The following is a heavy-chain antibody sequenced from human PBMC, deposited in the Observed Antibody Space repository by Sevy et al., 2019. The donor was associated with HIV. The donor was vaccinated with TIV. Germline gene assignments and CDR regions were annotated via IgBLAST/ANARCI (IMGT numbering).Heavy chain of an antibody. J-gene: IGHJ6*02. Sequence: GVLKISCAASGFTFSGSAIHWLRQASGKGLEWVGRIRSKAKNYATAHAASVKGRFTISRDDSKNTAYLQMNSLKTEDTAVYYCTRLGGTVVTPYYGMDVWGQGTTVTVSS. CDR2: IRSKAKNYAT. V-gene: IGHV3-73*01. CDR1: GFTFSGSA. CDR3: TRLGGTVVTPYYGMDV. D-gene: IGHD2-21*02.